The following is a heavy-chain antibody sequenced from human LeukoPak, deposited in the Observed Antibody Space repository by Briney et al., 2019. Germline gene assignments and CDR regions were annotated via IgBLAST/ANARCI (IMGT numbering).Heavy chain of an antibody. V-gene: IGHV4-39*02. J-gene: IGHJ4*02. CDR2: IYYSGST. CDR3: ARDYDILTGSSAVDY. CDR1: GGSISSSSYY. Sequence: HPSETLSLTCTDSGGSISSSSYYWGWIRQPPGKGLEWIGSIYYSGSTYYNPSLKSRVTISVDTSKNQFSLKLSSVTAADTAVYYCARDYDILTGSSAVDYWGQGTLVTVSS. D-gene: IGHD3-9*01.